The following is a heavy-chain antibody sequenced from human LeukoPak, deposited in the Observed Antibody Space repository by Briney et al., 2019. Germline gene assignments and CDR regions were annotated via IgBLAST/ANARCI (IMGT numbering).Heavy chain of an antibody. CDR3: ARYPYSTRWGDYPTANDY. V-gene: IGHV1-18*01. CDR1: GYTFTSYG. D-gene: IGHD4-17*01. Sequence: ASVKVSCKASGYTFTSYGISWVRQAPGQGLEWMGWISAYNGNTNYAQKLQGRVTMTTDTSTSTAYMELRSPRSDDTAVYYCARYPYSTRWGDYPTANDYWGQGTLVTVSS. CDR2: ISAYNGNT. J-gene: IGHJ4*02.